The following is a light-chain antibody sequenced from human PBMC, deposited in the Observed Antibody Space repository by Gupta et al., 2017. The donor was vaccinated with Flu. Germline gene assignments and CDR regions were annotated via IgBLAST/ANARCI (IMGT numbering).Light chain of an antibody. V-gene: IGLV2-14*03. CDR3: CSFTSSNTM. CDR2: DVT. J-gene: IGLJ3*02. Sequence: QSALTQPASVSGSPGQSITISCTGTNSDIGRYDYISWYQQHPGKAPKLTIYDVTYRPSGVSDRFPGSKSGNTASLTISGLQAEDEAVYYCCSFTSSNTMFGGGTKLTVL. CDR1: NSDIGRYDY.